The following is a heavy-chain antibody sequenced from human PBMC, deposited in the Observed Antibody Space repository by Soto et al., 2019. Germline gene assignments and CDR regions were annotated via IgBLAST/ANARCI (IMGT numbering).Heavy chain of an antibody. V-gene: IGHV4-59*01. CDR2: MYYNGNI. CDR1: GGSISNYY. D-gene: IGHD3-16*01. Sequence: SETLSLTCNVSGGSISNYYWTWVRPSPEKGLEWIGYMYYNGNINYNPSLKSRVTISIDTSKNQFSLTLKSVTAADTAVYYCASGGNWFDPWGQGGLVTV. J-gene: IGHJ5*02. CDR3: ASGGNWFDP.